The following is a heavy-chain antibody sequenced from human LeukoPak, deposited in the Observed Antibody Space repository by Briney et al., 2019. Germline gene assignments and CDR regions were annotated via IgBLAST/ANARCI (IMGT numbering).Heavy chain of an antibody. D-gene: IGHD3-22*01. J-gene: IGHJ4*02. V-gene: IGHV3-33*01. CDR3: ARVPSYDSSGIDY. CDR1: GFTFSSYG. CDR2: IWYDGSNK. Sequence: GGSLRLSCAASGFTFSSYGMHWVRQAPGKGLEWVAVIWYDGSNKYYADSVKGRLTISRDNSKNTLYLQMNSLRAEDTAVYYCARVPSYDSSGIDYWGQGTLVTVSS.